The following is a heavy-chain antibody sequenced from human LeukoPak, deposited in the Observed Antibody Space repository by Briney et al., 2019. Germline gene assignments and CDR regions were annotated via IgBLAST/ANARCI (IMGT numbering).Heavy chain of an antibody. CDR3: AKAHCSGGSCYFDYYYGMDV. V-gene: IGHV3-23*01. J-gene: IGHJ6*02. D-gene: IGHD2-15*01. CDR2: ISGGGGGT. Sequence: GGSLRLSCAASGFTFSSYAMTWVHQAPGKGLEWVSAISGGGGGTFYADSVKGRFTISRDNSKNTLYLQMNSLRAEDTAVYYCAKAHCSGGSCYFDYYYGMDVWGQGTTVTVSS. CDR1: GFTFSSYA.